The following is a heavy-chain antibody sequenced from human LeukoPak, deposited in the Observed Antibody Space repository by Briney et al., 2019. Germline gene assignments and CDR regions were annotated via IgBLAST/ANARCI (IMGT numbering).Heavy chain of an antibody. CDR1: GGSISSYY. CDR3: ARARYAEDAFDI. Sequence: SETLSLTCTVSGGSISSYYWSWIRQPPGKGLEWIGYIYYSGSTTYNPSLKSRVTISVDTSKNQFSLKLSSVTAADTAVYFCARARYAEDAFDIWGQGTVVTVSS. J-gene: IGHJ3*02. V-gene: IGHV4-59*01. CDR2: IYYSGST. D-gene: IGHD4-17*01.